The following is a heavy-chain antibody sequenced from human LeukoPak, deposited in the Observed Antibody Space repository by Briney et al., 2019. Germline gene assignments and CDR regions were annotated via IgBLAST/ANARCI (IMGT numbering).Heavy chain of an antibody. CDR1: GGSISSYY. Sequence: PSETLSLTCTVSGGSISSYYWSWIRQPPGKGLEWIGYSYYSGSTNYNPSLKSRVTISVDTSKNQFSLKLSSVTAADTAVYYCARDSSGWWGYFDYWGQGTLVTVSS. V-gene: IGHV4-59*01. J-gene: IGHJ4*02. CDR3: ARDSSGWWGYFDY. CDR2: SYYSGST. D-gene: IGHD6-19*01.